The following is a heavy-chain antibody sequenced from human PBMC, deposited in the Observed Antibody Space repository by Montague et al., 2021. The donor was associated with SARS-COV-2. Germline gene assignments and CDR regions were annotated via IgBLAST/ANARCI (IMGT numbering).Heavy chain of an antibody. Sequence: SETLSLTCAVYGGSFSDYYWSWIRQPPGKGLEWIGEINHRGTSKYNTSLKSRVSISLDTSKNQFFLYLSSVTAADTAVYYCARGCQHFNMIVVVMTGGEYYFDYWGPGTLVTVSS. J-gene: IGHJ4*02. CDR1: GGSFSDYY. D-gene: IGHD3-22*01. CDR2: INHRGTS. V-gene: IGHV4-34*01. CDR3: ARGCQHFNMIVVVMTGGEYYFDY.